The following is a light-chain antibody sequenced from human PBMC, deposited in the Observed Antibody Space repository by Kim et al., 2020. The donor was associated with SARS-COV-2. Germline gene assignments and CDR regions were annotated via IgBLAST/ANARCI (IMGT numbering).Light chain of an antibody. V-gene: IGKV3-20*01. J-gene: IGKJ1*01. CDR2: GAS. Sequence: SPGERATLACRSSQSVSSSYLAWYQQKPGQAPRLLSYGASSRATGIPDRFSGSGSGTDFTLTISRLEPEDFAVYYCQQYGSSPQAFGQGTKVDIK. CDR1: QSVSSSY. CDR3: QQYGSSPQA.